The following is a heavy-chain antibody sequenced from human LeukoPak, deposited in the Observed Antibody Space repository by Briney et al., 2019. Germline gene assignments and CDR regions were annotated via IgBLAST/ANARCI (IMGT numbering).Heavy chain of an antibody. CDR3: ARGQAGIAAAGWAFDI. CDR1: GDSVSSNSVT. J-gene: IGHJ3*02. Sequence: SQTLSLTCAISGDSVSSNSVTWNWIRQSPSRGLEWLGRTYYRSTWYNDYAVSVRGRITVNPDTSKNQFSLQLNSVTPEDTAVYYCARGQAGIAAAGWAFDIWGQGTMVTVSS. V-gene: IGHV6-1*01. D-gene: IGHD6-13*01. CDR2: TYYRSTWYN.